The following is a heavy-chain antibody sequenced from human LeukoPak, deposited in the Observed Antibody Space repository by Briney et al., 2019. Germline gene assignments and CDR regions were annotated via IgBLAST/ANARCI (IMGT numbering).Heavy chain of an antibody. CDR3: ARGSSGSDAFDI. CDR2: ISSSSSYI. CDR1: GFTFSSYS. V-gene: IGHV3-21*01. J-gene: IGHJ3*02. Sequence: GGSLRLSCAAFGFTFSSYSMNWVRQAPGKGLEWVSSISSSSSYIYYADSVKGRFTTSRDNAKNSLYLQMNSLRAEDTAVYYCARGSSGSDAFDIWGQGTMVTVSS. D-gene: IGHD3-22*01.